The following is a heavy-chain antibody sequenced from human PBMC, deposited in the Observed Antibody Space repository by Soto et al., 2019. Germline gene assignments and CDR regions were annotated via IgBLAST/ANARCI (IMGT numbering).Heavy chain of an antibody. D-gene: IGHD3-10*01. CDR2: IYYSGST. V-gene: IGHV4-59*12. CDR1: GVSISSYY. CDR3: ARDLSYSSGH. Sequence: SETLSLTCTVSGVSISSYYWSWIRQPPGKGLEWIGYIYYSGSTNYNPSLKSRVTISVDTSKNQFSLKLSSVTAADTAVYYCARDLSYSSGHWGQGTLVTVSS. J-gene: IGHJ4*02.